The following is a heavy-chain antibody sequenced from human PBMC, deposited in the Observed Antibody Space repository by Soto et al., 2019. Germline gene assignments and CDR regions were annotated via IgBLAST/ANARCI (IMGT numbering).Heavy chain of an antibody. J-gene: IGHJ6*03. CDR1: GFTFSSYA. CDR3: ARDLSWGSNWYYYMDV. Sequence: GGSLRLSCAASGFTFSSYAMNWVRQAPGKGLEWVSYISSSSSVIDYADSVKGRFTVSRDNARNSLYLQMNSLRAEDTAVYYCARDLSWGSNWYYYMDVWGKGTTVTVSS. D-gene: IGHD7-27*01. V-gene: IGHV3-48*01. CDR2: ISSSSSVI.